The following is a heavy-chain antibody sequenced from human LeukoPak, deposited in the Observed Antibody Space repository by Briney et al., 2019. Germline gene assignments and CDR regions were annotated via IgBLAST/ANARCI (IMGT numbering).Heavy chain of an antibody. J-gene: IGHJ4*02. CDR1: GGSISSSSYY. Sequence: SETLSFTCTVSGGSISSSSYYWGWIRQPPGKGLEWIGSIYYSGSTYYNPSLKSRVTISVDTSKNQFSLKLSSVTAADTAVYYCAGHSSGWSGVDYWGQGTLVIVSS. CDR3: AGHSSGWSGVDY. CDR2: IYYSGST. D-gene: IGHD6-19*01. V-gene: IGHV4-39*01.